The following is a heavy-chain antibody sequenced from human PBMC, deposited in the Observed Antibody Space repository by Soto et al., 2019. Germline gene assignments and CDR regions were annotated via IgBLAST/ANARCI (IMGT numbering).Heavy chain of an antibody. J-gene: IGHJ6*02. D-gene: IGHD2-15*01. CDR3: ARSIEGYYYYAMDV. Sequence: SETLSLTCTVSGGSISSYYWSWIRQSPGNGLEWIGYIYSSGSTNYNPSLKSRVTISVDTSKNQFSLNLSPVTAADTAVYFCARSIEGYYYYAMDVWGQGTTVTVSS. CDR2: IYSSGST. CDR1: GGSISSYY. V-gene: IGHV4-59*08.